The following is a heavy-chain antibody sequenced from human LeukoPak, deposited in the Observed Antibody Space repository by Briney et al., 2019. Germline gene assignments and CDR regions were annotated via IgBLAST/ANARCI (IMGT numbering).Heavy chain of an antibody. V-gene: IGHV1-2*02. Sequence: ASVKVSCKASGYTFTGYYMHWVRQAPGHGLEWMGWINPNSGGTSFTQKFQGRVTMTRDTSIRTAYMEVSRLRSDDTAVYYCARGRSIEGSGSLWKYWGQGTLVTVSS. D-gene: IGHD3-10*01. CDR2: INPNSGGT. CDR1: GYTFTGYY. J-gene: IGHJ4*02. CDR3: ARGRSIEGSGSLWKY.